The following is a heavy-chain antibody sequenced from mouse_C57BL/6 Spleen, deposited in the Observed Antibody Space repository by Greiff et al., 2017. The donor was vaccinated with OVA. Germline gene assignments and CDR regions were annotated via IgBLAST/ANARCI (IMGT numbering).Heavy chain of an antibody. CDR2: INPNYGTT. Sequence: VQLQQSGPELVKPGASVKISCKASGYSFTDYNMNWVKQSNGKSLEWIGVINPNYGTTSYNQKFKGKATLTVDQSSSTAYMQLNSLPSEDSAVYYCASGLTTVVATGAMDYWGQGTSVTVSS. J-gene: IGHJ4*01. V-gene: IGHV1-39*01. CDR3: ASGLTTVVATGAMDY. D-gene: IGHD1-1*01. CDR1: GYSFTDYN.